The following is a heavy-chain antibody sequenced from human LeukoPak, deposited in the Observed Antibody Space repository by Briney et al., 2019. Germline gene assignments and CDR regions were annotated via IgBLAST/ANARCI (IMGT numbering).Heavy chain of an antibody. CDR3: ARDENSDWYFGY. J-gene: IGHJ4*02. D-gene: IGHD6-19*01. Sequence: HPGGSLRLSCAASGFTFSSYAMHWVRQAPGKGLEWVAVISYDGRNKYYADSVKGRFTISRDNSKNTLYLQMNSLRAEDTAMYYCARDENSDWYFGYWGQGTLVTVSS. CDR1: GFTFSSYA. CDR2: ISYDGRNK. V-gene: IGHV3-30*04.